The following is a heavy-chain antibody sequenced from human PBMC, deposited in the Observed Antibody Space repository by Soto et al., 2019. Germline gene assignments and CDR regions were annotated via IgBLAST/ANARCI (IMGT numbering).Heavy chain of an antibody. CDR2: INGGGST. V-gene: IGHV3-23*01. J-gene: IGHJ5*01. D-gene: IGHD2-21*02. Sequence: GNGLVWVSRINGGGSTYYADSVKGWFTISRDNSKNTLYLQMNSLRAEDTAVYYCAKFRTPRLVTEHNWFGTW. CDR3: AKFRTPRLVTEHNWFGT.